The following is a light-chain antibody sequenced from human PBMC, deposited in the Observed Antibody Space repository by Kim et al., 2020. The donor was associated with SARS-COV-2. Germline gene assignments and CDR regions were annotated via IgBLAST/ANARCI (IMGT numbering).Light chain of an antibody. V-gene: IGKV3-20*01. CDR1: QSVSSSY. Sequence: EIVLTQSPGTLSLSPGERATLSCRASQSVSSSYLAWYQQKPGQAPRILIYATSSRATGIPDRFRGGGSGTDFTLTISRLEPEDFAVYYCQQYGSSPRTFGPGTKLEI. CDR3: QQYGSSPRT. CDR2: ATS. J-gene: IGKJ2*01.